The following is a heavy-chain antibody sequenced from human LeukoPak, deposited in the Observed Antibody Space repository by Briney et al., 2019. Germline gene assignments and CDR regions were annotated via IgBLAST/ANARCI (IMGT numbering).Heavy chain of an antibody. Sequence: TSETLSLTCTASGDSFSRRSSYWSWIRQPPGKGLEWIGCIYYSGSTNYNPSLKSRVTISVDTSKNQLSLKLSSVTAADTAVYYCARDNTYAFDIWGQGTMVTVSS. V-gene: IGHV4-61*01. CDR1: GDSFSRRSSY. CDR2: IYYSGST. J-gene: IGHJ3*02. CDR3: ARDNTYAFDI. D-gene: IGHD2/OR15-2a*01.